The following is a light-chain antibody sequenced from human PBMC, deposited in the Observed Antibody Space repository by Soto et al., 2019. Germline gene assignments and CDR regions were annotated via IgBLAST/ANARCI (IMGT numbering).Light chain of an antibody. CDR3: QQYNSFYT. CDR1: QSISSW. V-gene: IGKV1-5*03. CDR2: KAS. J-gene: IGKJ2*01. Sequence: DIQMTQSPSTLSASVGDRVTITCRASQSISSWLAWYQQKPGKAPKLLIYKASSLESGVPSRFSGSGSGTEFTLTISNLQPDDFVTYYCQQYNSFYTFGQGTKLEIK.